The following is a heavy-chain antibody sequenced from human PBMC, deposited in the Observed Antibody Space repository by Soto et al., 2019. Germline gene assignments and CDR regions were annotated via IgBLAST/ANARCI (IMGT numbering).Heavy chain of an antibody. D-gene: IGHD6-13*01. Sequence: KFQGRVTITRDTSASTAYMELSSLRSEDTAVYYCARSSSWYNAIDIWGQGTMVTVSP. CDR3: ARSSSWYNAIDI. J-gene: IGHJ3*02. V-gene: IGHV1-3*01.